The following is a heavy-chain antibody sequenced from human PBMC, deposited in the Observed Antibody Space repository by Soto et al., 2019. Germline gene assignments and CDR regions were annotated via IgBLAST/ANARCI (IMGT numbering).Heavy chain of an antibody. D-gene: IGHD3-22*01. J-gene: IGHJ4*02. CDR1: GYTFTSYG. CDR3: ARGSYFDSSNQFDY. Sequence: ASVKVSCKASGYTFTSYGMNWVRQAPGRGLEWMGWINPGNGDTKYSQKFQGRVIIARDTSASTAYMELSSLRSEDTAVYYCARGSYFDSSNQFDYWGLGTMVTVSS. CDR2: INPGNGDT. V-gene: IGHV1-3*01.